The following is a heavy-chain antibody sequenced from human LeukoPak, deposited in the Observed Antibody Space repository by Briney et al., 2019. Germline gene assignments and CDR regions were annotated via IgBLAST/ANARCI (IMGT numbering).Heavy chain of an antibody. V-gene: IGHV3-21*01. J-gene: IGHJ4*02. CDR2: ISSSSGYI. Sequence: GGSLRLSCAASGFTFSTYSMTWVRQAPGKGLEWVSSISSSSGYIYYADSLKGRFTISRDNAKNSLYLQMNSLRAEDTAVYYCARAEGDLAVSGREDYWGQGTLVTVSS. CDR3: ARAEGDLAVSGREDY. CDR1: GFTFSTYS. D-gene: IGHD6-19*01.